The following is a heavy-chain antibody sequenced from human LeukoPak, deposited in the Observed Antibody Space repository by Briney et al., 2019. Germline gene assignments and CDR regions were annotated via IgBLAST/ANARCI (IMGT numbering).Heavy chain of an antibody. D-gene: IGHD2-15*01. V-gene: IGHV3-7*01. Sequence: GGSLRLSCAASGLKFSSYWMSWVRQAPGKGLEWVANIKQDGSDKYYVDSVKSRFTISRDNAKNSLYLQMNSLRAEDTAVYYCASQSRYCSGDSCYSFDYWGQGALVTVSS. CDR2: IKQDGSDK. CDR1: GLKFSSYW. J-gene: IGHJ4*02. CDR3: ASQSRYCSGDSCYSFDY.